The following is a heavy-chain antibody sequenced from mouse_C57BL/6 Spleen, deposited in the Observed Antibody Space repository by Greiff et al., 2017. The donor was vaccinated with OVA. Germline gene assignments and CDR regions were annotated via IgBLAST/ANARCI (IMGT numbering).Heavy chain of an antibody. CDR3: TRALLPDYFDY. J-gene: IGHJ2*01. D-gene: IGHD1-1*01. V-gene: IGHV6-6*01. CDR2: IRNKANNHAT. CDR1: GFTFSDAW. Sequence: EVKLVESGGGLVQPGGSMKLSCAASGFTFSDAWMDWVRQSPEKGLEWVAEIRNKANNHATYYAESVKGRFTISRDDSKSSVYLQMNSLRAEDTGIYYCTRALLPDYFDYWGQGTTLTVSS.